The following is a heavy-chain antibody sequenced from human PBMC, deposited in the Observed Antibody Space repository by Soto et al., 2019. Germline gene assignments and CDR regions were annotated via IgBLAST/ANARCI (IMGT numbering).Heavy chain of an antibody. J-gene: IGHJ6*02. D-gene: IGHD3-22*01. CDR3: AKGGEPLNYYDSSGPWGDYYGMDV. CDR1: GFTFDDYT. Sequence: GGSLRLSCAASGFTFDDYTMHWVRQAPGKGLEWVSLISWDGGSTYYADSVKGRFTISRDNSKNSLYLQMNSLITEDTALYYCAKGGEPLNYYDSSGPWGDYYGMDVWGQGTTVTVSS. V-gene: IGHV3-43*01. CDR2: ISWDGGST.